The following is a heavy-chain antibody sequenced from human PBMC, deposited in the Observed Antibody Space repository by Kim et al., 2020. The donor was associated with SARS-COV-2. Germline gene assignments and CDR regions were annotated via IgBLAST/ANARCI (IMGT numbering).Heavy chain of an antibody. CDR2: IYYSGST. CDR3: ARVRSNYGYYYYYYMDV. CDR1: GGSISSGDYY. D-gene: IGHD4-4*01. J-gene: IGHJ6*03. Sequence: SETLSLTCTVSGGSISSGDYYWSWIRQPPGKGLEWIGYIYYSGSTYYNPSLKSRVTISVDTSKNQFSLKLSSVTAADTAVYYCARVRSNYGYYYYYYMDVWGKGTTVTVSS. V-gene: IGHV4-30-4*01.